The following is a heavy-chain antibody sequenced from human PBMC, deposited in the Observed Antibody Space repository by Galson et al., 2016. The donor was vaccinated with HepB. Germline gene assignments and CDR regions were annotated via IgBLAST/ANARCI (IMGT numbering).Heavy chain of an antibody. J-gene: IGHJ4*02. CDR2: FDPADGET. CDR1: EYTLTELS. CDR3: APVFHDTSGYLCD. D-gene: IGHD3-22*01. Sequence: SVKVSCKVSEYTLTELSIHWVRQAPGKGLEWMGAFDPADGETISTQKFQGSVTMTEDTSTDTAYRELRSLRSEDTAMYYCAPVFHDTSGYLCDWGQGTLVTVSS. V-gene: IGHV1-24*01.